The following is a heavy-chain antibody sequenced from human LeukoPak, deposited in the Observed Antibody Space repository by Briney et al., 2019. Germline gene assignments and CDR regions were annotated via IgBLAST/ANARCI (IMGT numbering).Heavy chain of an antibody. V-gene: IGHV4-39*02. CDR3: ASRPPDYGDLFDY. CDR2: IYYSGST. J-gene: IGHJ4*02. D-gene: IGHD4-17*01. Sequence: PSETLSLTCTVSGGSLSSRNYYWGWIRQPPGKGLEWIGTIYYSGSTYYNPSLKSRVTISVDTSNNHFSLRLSSVTAADTAVYYCASRPPDYGDLFDYWGQGTLVTVSS. CDR1: GGSLSSRNYY.